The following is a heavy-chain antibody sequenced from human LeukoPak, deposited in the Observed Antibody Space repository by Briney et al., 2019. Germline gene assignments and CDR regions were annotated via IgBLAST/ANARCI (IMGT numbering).Heavy chain of an antibody. CDR3: ARAVGYCSRTSCQSPFDY. D-gene: IGHD2-2*01. J-gene: IGHJ4*02. CDR1: GYTFSSYG. Sequence: GASVKVSCKASGYTFSSYGISWVRQAPGQGLEWAGWISVYNGSTNYAQKLQGRVTMTTDTSTSTAYMDLRRLRSDDTAVYYCARAVGYCSRTSCQSPFDYWGQGTLVTVSS. CDR2: ISVYNGST. V-gene: IGHV1-18*01.